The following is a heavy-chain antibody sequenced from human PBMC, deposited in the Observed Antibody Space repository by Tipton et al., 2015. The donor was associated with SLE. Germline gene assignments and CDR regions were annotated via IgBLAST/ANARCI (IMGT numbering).Heavy chain of an antibody. Sequence: SLRLSCAASGFTFRSYALGWVRQAPGKGLEWVSGISGIGGTTTYAGSVKGRFTISRDNSKNTLYLQMYSLRADDTAVYYCARGDYYDSGDYVDAFDIWGQGTLVTVSS. V-gene: IGHV3-23*01. J-gene: IGHJ3*02. CDR3: ARGDYYDSGDYVDAFDI. CDR2: ISGIGGTT. D-gene: IGHD3-22*01. CDR1: GFTFRSYA.